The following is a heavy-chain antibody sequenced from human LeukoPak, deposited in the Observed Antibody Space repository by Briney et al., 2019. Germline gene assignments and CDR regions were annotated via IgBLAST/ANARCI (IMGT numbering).Heavy chain of an antibody. CDR2: INHSGST. Sequence: SETLSLTCAVHVGSFSSYYWTWIRQPPGKGLEWMGEINHSGSTNYNPPLKSRVTISVPTSKNQFSVKLSSVTAADTAVYYCARVRYQLLSLPAWWFDPWGQGTLVTVSS. CDR3: ARVRYQLLSLPAWWFDP. J-gene: IGHJ5*02. V-gene: IGHV4-34*01. D-gene: IGHD2-2*01. CDR1: VGSFSSYY.